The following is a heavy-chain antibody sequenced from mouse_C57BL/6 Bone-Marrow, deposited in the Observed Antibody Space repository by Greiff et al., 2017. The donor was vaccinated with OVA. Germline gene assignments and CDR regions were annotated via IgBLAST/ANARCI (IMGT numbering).Heavy chain of an antibody. V-gene: IGHV5-4*03. CDR3: ARVIYYDYDEAMDY. CDR2: ISDGGSYT. J-gene: IGHJ4*01. Sequence: EVNVVESGGGLVKPGGSLKLSCAASGFTFSSYAMSWVRQTPEKRLEWVATISDGGSYTYYPDNVKGRFTISRDNAKNNLYLQMSHLKSEDTAMYYCARVIYYDYDEAMDYWGQGTSVTVSS. D-gene: IGHD2-4*01. CDR1: GFTFSSYA.